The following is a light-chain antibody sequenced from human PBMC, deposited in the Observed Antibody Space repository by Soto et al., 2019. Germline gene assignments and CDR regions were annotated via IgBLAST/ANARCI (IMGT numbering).Light chain of an antibody. CDR3: QQRTNWPLT. Sequence: EIVLTQSPVTLSLSPGERATLSCRASQSVTTFLAWYQQKPGLAPRLLIYDASKRATGIPARFSGSGSGTDFTLTIISLEPEDFAVYYCQQRTNWPLTFGGGTKVEIK. CDR2: DAS. J-gene: IGKJ4*01. V-gene: IGKV3-11*01. CDR1: QSVTTF.